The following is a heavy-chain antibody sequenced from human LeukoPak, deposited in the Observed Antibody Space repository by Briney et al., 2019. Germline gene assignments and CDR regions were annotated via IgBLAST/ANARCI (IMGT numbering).Heavy chain of an antibody. J-gene: IGHJ5*02. CDR3: ARDFSNFSYGTWFDP. CDR1: GYTFTRYG. Sequence: ASVKVSCKASGYTFTRYGITWVRQAPGQGLEWMGWISTYNGKTNYAQKVQDRVTMTTDTSTSTVYVELRSLRSDDTALYFCARDFSNFSYGTWFDPWGQGTLVTVSS. V-gene: IGHV1-18*01. D-gene: IGHD1-1*01. CDR2: ISTYNGKT.